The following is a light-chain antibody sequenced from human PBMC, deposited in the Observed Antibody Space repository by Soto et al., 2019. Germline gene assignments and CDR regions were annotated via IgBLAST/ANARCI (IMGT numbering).Light chain of an antibody. CDR2: RAS. Sequence: EIVLTQSPCTLALSPGERATLSCRASKSVSSRYLAWYQQKPGQAPRLLIYRASTRATDVPVRFSGSGSGTESTLTINSLLSEEVALYYCQQYGTSPRTFGQGTRLEIK. CDR3: QQYGTSPRT. CDR1: KSVSSRY. J-gene: IGKJ5*01. V-gene: IGKV3-20*01.